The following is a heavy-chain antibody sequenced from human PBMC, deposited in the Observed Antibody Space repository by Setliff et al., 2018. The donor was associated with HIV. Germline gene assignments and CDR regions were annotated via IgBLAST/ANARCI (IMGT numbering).Heavy chain of an antibody. CDR3: ARGSRQLTISGVVFKTNYYFMDV. CDR2: INHDRTT. V-gene: IGHV4-34*01. Sequence: PSETLSLTCAVYGGSFSGYYWSWIRQPPGKGLEWIGEINHDRTTNYNPSLKSRVTISVDTSKNQFSLTLNSVTAADTAVYYCARGSRQLTISGVVFKTNYYFMDVWGKGTAVTVSS. J-gene: IGHJ6*03. D-gene: IGHD3-3*01. CDR1: GGSFSGYY.